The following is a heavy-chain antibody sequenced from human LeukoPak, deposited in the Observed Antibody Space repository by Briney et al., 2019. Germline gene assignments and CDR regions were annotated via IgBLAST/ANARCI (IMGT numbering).Heavy chain of an antibody. CDR2: IWYDGSNK. CDR3: AKDLGDYVWGSYRPPPGFFDY. Sequence: PGRSLRLSCAASGFTFSSYGMHWVRQAPGKGLEWVAVIWYDGSNKYYADSVKGRFTISRDNSKNSLYLQMNSLRTEDTALYYCAKDLGDYVWGSYRPPPGFFDYWGQGTLVTVSS. J-gene: IGHJ4*02. D-gene: IGHD3-16*02. CDR1: GFTFSSYG. V-gene: IGHV3-33*03.